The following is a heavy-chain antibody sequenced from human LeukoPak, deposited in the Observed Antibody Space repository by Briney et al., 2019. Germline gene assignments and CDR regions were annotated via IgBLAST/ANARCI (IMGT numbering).Heavy chain of an antibody. CDR2: MSGSGGST. CDR1: RFTFTIYA. Sequence: PVGSPRLSCVYSRFTFTIYAMSCVRQAPGGGVEWVSAMSGSGGSTYYADTVKGRFTIPRHNSKNTPYLQINSLRAEDTAVYYCARHPITVADYFDYWGQGTMASVCS. J-gene: IGHJ4*02. V-gene: IGHV3-23*01. D-gene: IGHD6-19*01. CDR3: ARHPITVADYFDY.